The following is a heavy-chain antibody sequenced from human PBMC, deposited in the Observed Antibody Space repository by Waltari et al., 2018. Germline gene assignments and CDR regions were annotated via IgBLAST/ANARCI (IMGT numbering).Heavy chain of an antibody. V-gene: IGHV1-2*06. CDR1: GYTFTGYY. D-gene: IGHD1-7*01. J-gene: IGHJ6*03. CDR3: ARGDNWNYVGYYYYYMDV. CDR2: INPNSGGT. Sequence: QVQLVQSGAEVKKPGASVKVSCKASGYTFTGYYMHWVRPAPGQGLEWMGRINPNSGGTNYAQKFQGRVTMTRDTSISTAYMELSRLRSDDTAVYYCARGDNWNYVGYYYYYMDVWGKGTTVTVSS.